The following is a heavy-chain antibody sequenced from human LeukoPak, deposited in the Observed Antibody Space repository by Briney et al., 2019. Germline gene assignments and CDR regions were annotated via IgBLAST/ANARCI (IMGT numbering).Heavy chain of an antibody. Sequence: SETLSLTXTVSGGSISSYYWSWIRQPPGKGLEWNGYIYYSGSTNYNPSLKSRVTISVDTSKNQFSLKLSSVTAADTAVYYCARDRTPYSSGWYKDAFDIWGQGTMVTVSS. CDR2: IYYSGST. CDR1: GGSISSYY. V-gene: IGHV4-59*01. D-gene: IGHD6-19*01. CDR3: ARDRTPYSSGWYKDAFDI. J-gene: IGHJ3*02.